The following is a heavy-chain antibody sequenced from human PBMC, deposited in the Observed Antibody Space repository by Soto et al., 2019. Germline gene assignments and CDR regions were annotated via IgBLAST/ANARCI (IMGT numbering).Heavy chain of an antibody. D-gene: IGHD3-10*01. CDR3: ATGAITMVRGVIANLDYSGMDV. V-gene: IGHV1-2*04. J-gene: IGHJ6*02. CDR2: SNPKSGGT. CDR1: GYTFTGYY. Sequence: ASVKVSCKASGYTFTGYYMHWVRQAPGQGLEWMGWSNPKSGGTNYAQKFQGWVTMTRDKSISTAYMELSRLRSDDTDVYYCATGAITMVRGVIANLDYSGMDVWGQGRTLTV.